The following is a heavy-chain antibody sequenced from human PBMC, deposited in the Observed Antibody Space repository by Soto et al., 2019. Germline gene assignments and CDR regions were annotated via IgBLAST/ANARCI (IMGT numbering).Heavy chain of an antibody. V-gene: IGHV3-30*18. J-gene: IGHJ6*03. CDR3: AKVSERYNVNDVGYYYMYA. Sequence: GGSLRLSCAASGFTFSSYGMHWVRQAPGKGLEWVAVISYDGSNKYYADSVKGRFTISRDNSKNTLYLQMNSLRAEDTAVYYCAKVSERYNVNDVGYYYMYAWGKGTTVPVSS. D-gene: IGHD1-1*01. CDR1: GFTFSSYG. CDR2: ISYDGSNK.